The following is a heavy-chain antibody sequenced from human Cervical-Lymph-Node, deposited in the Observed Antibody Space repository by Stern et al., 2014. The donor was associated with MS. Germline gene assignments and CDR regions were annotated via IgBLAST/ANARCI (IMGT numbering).Heavy chain of an antibody. J-gene: IGHJ5*02. V-gene: IGHV1-18*01. CDR2: ISGYNDDT. CDR1: GYTFTNYG. Sequence: VQLVQSGAEVKKPGASVKVSCKASGYTFTNYGISWVRQAPGQGLEWMGWISGYNDDTNYVEKSQGRVTMTTDTSTSTAYMELRSLRSDDTAVYYCARDPHIAVAGTGGGFDPWGQGTLVTVSS. CDR3: ARDPHIAVAGTGGGFDP. D-gene: IGHD6-19*01.